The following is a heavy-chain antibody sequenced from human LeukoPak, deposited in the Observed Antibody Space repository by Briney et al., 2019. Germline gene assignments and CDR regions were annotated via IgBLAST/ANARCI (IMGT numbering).Heavy chain of an antibody. Sequence: GGSLRLSCAASGFTFSSYRMSWVRQAPGKGLEWVANIKQDGSEKYYVDSVKGRFTISRDNAKNSLYLQMNSLRAEDTAVYYCARAYCSGGSCYFPDAFDIWGQGTMVTVSS. CDR1: GFTFSSYR. CDR3: ARAYCSGGSCYFPDAFDI. J-gene: IGHJ3*02. D-gene: IGHD2-15*01. V-gene: IGHV3-7*03. CDR2: IKQDGSEK.